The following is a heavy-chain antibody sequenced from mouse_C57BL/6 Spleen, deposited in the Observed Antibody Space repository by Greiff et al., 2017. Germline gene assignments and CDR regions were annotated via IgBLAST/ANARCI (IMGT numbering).Heavy chain of an antibody. CDR3: ARGSDYYGRGGPRAMDY. Sequence: VQLQQSGPELVKPGASVKISCKASGYTFTDYYMNWVKQSHGKSLEWIGDINHNNGGTSYNQKFKGKATLTVDKSSSTAYMELRSLTSEDSAVYYCARGSDYYGRGGPRAMDYWGQGTSVTVSS. CDR2: INHNNGGT. J-gene: IGHJ4*01. D-gene: IGHD1-1*01. V-gene: IGHV1-26*01. CDR1: GYTFTDYY.